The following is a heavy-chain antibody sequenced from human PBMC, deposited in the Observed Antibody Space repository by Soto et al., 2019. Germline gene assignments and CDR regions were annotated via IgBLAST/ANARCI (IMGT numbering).Heavy chain of an antibody. Sequence: EVQLVESGGGLVKPGGSLRLSCAASGFTFSSYSMNWVRQAPGKGLEWVSSISSSSSYIYYADSVKGRFTISRDNAKNSRYLQMNSLRAEDTAVYYCARAITMIVVVTIFDYWGQGTLVTVSS. CDR1: GFTFSSYS. CDR2: ISSSSSYI. D-gene: IGHD3-22*01. J-gene: IGHJ4*02. V-gene: IGHV3-21*01. CDR3: ARAITMIVVVTIFDY.